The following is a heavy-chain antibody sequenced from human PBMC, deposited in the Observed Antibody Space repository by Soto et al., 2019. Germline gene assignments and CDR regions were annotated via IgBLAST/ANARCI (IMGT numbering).Heavy chain of an antibody. CDR2: IIPIFGTA. D-gene: IGHD3-10*01. Sequence: ASVKVSCKASGGTFSSYAISWVRQAPGQGLEWMGGIIPIFGTANYAQKFQGRVTITADESTSTAYMELSSLRSEDTAVYYCASNYMVRGVTFSRLWCDPWGQGTMVTVYS. CDR1: GGTFSSYA. CDR3: ASNYMVRGVTFSRLWCDP. J-gene: IGHJ5*02. V-gene: IGHV1-69*13.